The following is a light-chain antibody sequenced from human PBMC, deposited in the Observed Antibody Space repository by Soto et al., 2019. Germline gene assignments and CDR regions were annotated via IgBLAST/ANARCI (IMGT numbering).Light chain of an antibody. Sequence: QSVLTQPASVSGSPGQSIAISCAGTSSDIGTYNHVSWYQQHPGKAPPLIIYEDINRPSGLSSRFSGSKSGNTASLTISGLQAEDEADYFCCSYTTSSTLVCGTGTKVT. V-gene: IGLV2-14*01. CDR3: CSYTTSSTLV. CDR1: SSDIGTYNH. J-gene: IGLJ1*01. CDR2: EDI.